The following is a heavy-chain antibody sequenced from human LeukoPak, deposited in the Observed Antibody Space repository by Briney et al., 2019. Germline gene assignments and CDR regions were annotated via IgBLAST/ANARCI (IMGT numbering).Heavy chain of an antibody. V-gene: IGHV3-11*04. CDR1: GFTFSDYY. CDR2: ISSSGSTI. D-gene: IGHD6-13*01. J-gene: IGHJ6*03. CDR3: ARAFSSSWYVDYYYYMDV. Sequence: PGGSLRLSCAASGFTFSDYYMSWIRQAPGKGLEWVSYISSSGSTIYYADSVKGRFTISRDNAKNSLYLQMNSLRAEDTAVYYCARAFSSSWYVDYYYYMDVWGKGTTVTVSS.